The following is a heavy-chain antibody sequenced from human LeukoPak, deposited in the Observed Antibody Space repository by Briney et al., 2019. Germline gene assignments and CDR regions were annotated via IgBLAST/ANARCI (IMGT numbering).Heavy chain of an antibody. V-gene: IGHV3-23*01. J-gene: IGHJ4*02. D-gene: IGHD3-16*02. CDR1: GFTFSSYA. Sequence: GGSLRLSCAASGFTFSSYAMSWVRQAPGKGLEWVSAISGSGGSTYYADSVKGRFTISRDNSKNTLYLQMNSLRAEDTAVYYCAKARLHLGELSYYFDYWGQGTLVTVSS. CDR3: AKARLHLGELSYYFDY. CDR2: ISGSGGST.